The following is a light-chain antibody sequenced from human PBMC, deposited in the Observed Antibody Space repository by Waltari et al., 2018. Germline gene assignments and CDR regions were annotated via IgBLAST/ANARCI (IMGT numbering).Light chain of an antibody. CDR2: VNSDGSH. CDR3: QTGGFGIWV. Sequence: QLMLTQSPSASASLGASVRLTCTLSTGHSSYHIAWHPQQPEKGPRYLMKVNSDGSHIKGDGIPDRFSGSSSGAERYLTISSLQSEDEADYYCQTGGFGIWVFGGGTKLTVL. CDR1: TGHSSYH. J-gene: IGLJ3*02. V-gene: IGLV4-69*01.